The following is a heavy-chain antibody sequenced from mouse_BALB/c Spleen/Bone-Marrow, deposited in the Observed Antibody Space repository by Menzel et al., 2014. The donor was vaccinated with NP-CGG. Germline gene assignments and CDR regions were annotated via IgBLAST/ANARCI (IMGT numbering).Heavy chain of an antibody. CDR3: ARGGDFDY. V-gene: IGHV1-4*01. Sequence: VKLVESGAKLARPGASVKMSCKASGYTFTSYTMHWVKQRPGQGLEWIGYINPSSGYTNYNQKFKDKATLTADKSSSTAYMQLSSLTSEDSAVYYCARGGDFDYWGQGTTLTVSS. CDR1: GYTFTSYT. CDR2: INPSSGYT. J-gene: IGHJ2*01.